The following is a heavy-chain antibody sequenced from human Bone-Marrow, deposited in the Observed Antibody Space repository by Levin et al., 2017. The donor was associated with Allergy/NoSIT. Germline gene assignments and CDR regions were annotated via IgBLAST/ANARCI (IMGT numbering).Heavy chain of an antibody. V-gene: IGHV3-11*01. D-gene: IGHD3-10*01. CDR3: ARLRVNVFRGPFDY. J-gene: IGHJ4*02. CDR2: ISGSGGTI. Sequence: PGGSLRLSCAASGFTFSDSYMSWIRQAPGKGLEWVSYISGSGGTIYYADSLQGRFTISRDNAKNSLYLQMNSLRAEDTAVYYCARLRVNVFRGPFDYWGKGTLVTVSS. CDR1: GFTFSDSY.